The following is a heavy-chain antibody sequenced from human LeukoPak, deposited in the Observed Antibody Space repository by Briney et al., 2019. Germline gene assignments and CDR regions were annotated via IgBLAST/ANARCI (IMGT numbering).Heavy chain of an antibody. Sequence: SETLSLTCTVSGGSINSSSYYWGWIRQPPGKGLEWIGSILYSGNTYDNPSLKSRVTISVDTSKNQFSLKLNSVTAADTAVYYCARHRSKWLQSSFDYWGQGTLVTVSS. D-gene: IGHD5-24*01. V-gene: IGHV4-39*01. J-gene: IGHJ4*02. CDR1: GGSINSSSYY. CDR2: ILYSGNT. CDR3: ARHRSKWLQSSFDY.